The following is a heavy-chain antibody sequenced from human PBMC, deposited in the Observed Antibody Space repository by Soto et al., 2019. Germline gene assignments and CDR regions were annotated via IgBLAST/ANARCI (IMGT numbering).Heavy chain of an antibody. CDR3: STGTTGTTGWFHP. J-gene: IGHJ5*02. CDR2: VNPKSGDT. CDR1: GYTFITYY. V-gene: IGHV1-2*02. Sequence: QVRLVQSGPEVLQPGASVKVSCTTSGYTFITYYLHWVRQVPGQGLEWMGWVNPKSGDTNYAQKFPGRLSLTRDTSLSSAHMHLSRLTSDAPAVYYCSTGTTGTTGWFHPWGQGTQVTVSS. D-gene: IGHD1-1*01.